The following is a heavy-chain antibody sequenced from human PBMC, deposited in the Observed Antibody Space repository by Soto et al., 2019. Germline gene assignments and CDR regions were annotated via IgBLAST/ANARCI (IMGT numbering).Heavy chain of an antibody. J-gene: IGHJ5*02. CDR3: AKDLFSGGSYPNWFDP. D-gene: IGHD1-26*01. CDR1: GFSFRSYG. V-gene: IGHV3-30*18. CDR2: ISYDGSNQ. Sequence: QVHLVESGGGVVQPGKSLRLSCEASGFSFRSYGLHWVRQAPGKGLEWIGLISYDGSNQFYADSVRGRFTISRDNSNNTLYLQMTSLRVEDTAVYCCAKDLFSGGSYPNWFDPWGHGTLVTVSS.